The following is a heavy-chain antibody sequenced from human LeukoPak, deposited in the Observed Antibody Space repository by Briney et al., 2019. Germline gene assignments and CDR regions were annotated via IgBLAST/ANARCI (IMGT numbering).Heavy chain of an antibody. J-gene: IGHJ4*02. Sequence: PSETLSLTCTVSGGSISSSSYYWGWIRQPPGKGLGWIGSIYYSGSTYYNPSLKSRVTISVDTSKNQFSLKLSSVTAADTAVYYCASPTLDYGDYLIDYWGQGTLVTVSS. V-gene: IGHV4-39*01. CDR1: GGSISSSSYY. CDR2: IYYSGST. CDR3: ASPTLDYGDYLIDY. D-gene: IGHD4-17*01.